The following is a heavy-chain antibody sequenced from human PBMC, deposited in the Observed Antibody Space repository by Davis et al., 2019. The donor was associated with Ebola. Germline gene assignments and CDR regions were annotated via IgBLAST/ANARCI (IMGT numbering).Heavy chain of an antibody. CDR1: GFTFSNAW. Sequence: GESLKISCAASGFTFSNAWMSWVRQAPGKGLEWVAVISYDGSNKYYADSVKGRFTISRDNSKNTLYLQMNSLRAEDTAVYYCARKTYFDYWGQGTLVTVSS. CDR2: ISYDGSNK. V-gene: IGHV3-30*03. CDR3: ARKTYFDY. J-gene: IGHJ4*02.